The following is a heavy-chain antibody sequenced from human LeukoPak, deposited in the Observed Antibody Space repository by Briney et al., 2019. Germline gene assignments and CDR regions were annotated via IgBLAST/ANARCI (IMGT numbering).Heavy chain of an antibody. D-gene: IGHD6-19*01. J-gene: IGHJ4*02. CDR2: ISWNSGSI. V-gene: IGHV3-9*01. Sequence: GGSLRLSCAASGFTFDDYAMHWVRQAPGKGLEWVSGISWNSGSIGYADSVKGRFTISRDNAKNSLYLQMNSLRAEDTALYYCAKGAAVAGANFDYWGQGTLVTVSS. CDR1: GFTFDDYA. CDR3: AKGAAVAGANFDY.